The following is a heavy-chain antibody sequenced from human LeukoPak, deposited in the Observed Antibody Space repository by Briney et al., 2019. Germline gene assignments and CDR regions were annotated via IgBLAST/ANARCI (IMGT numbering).Heavy chain of an antibody. D-gene: IGHD5-18*01. Sequence: PGGSLRLSCAASGFTVNSNYMNWVRQAPGKGLEWVSVLYSDGRTYYADSVKGRFTISRDNSKNTLYLQMNSLRAEDTAVYYCAKDLTGYSYGDFDYWGQGTLVTVSS. V-gene: IGHV3-53*01. CDR1: GFTVNSNY. CDR3: AKDLTGYSYGDFDY. CDR2: LYSDGRT. J-gene: IGHJ4*02.